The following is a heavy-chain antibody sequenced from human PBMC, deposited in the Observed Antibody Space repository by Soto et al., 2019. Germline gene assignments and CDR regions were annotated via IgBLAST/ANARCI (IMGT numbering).Heavy chain of an antibody. CDR1: GFTFTRYS. Sequence: GGSLRLSCAASGFTFTRYSMNWVRQAPGKGLEWVSSISSTTNYIYYADSMKGRFTVSRDNAKNSVYLEMNSLSAEDTALYYCARESEDLTSNFDPWGQGTMVTVSS. J-gene: IGHJ5*02. D-gene: IGHD1-7*01. CDR3: ARESEDLTSNFDP. CDR2: ISSTTNYI. V-gene: IGHV3-21*01.